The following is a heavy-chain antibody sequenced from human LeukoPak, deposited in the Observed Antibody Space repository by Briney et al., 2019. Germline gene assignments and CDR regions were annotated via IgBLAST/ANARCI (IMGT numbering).Heavy chain of an antibody. V-gene: IGHV4-4*02. J-gene: IGHJ3*02. CDR2: IYHSGST. Sequence: SGTLSLTCAVSGGSISSSNWWSWVRQPPGKGLEWIGEIYHSGSTNYNPSLKSRVTISVDTSKNQFSLKLTSVTAADTAVYYCSRAQVATDAFDIWGQGTMVTVSS. CDR1: GGSISSSNW. D-gene: IGHD2-15*01. CDR3: SRAQVATDAFDI.